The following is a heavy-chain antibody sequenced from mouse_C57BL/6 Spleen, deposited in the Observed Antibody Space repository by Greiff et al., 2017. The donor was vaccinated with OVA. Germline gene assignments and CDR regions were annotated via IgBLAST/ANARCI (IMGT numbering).Heavy chain of an antibody. D-gene: IGHD1-1*01. CDR2: IWSGGST. J-gene: IGHJ1*03. V-gene: IGHV2-2*01. CDR1: GFSLTSYG. Sequence: QVQLQQSGPGLVQPSQSLSITCTVSGFSLTSYGVHWVRQSPGKGLEWLGVIWSGGSTDYNAAFISRLSISKDNSKSQVFFKMNSLQAVDTAIYYCASLYYGSSYGDFDVWGTGTTVTVSS. CDR3: ASLYYGSSYGDFDV.